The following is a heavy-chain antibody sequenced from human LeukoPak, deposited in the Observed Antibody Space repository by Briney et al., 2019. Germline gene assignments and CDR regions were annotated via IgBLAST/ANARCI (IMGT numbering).Heavy chain of an antibody. J-gene: IGHJ5*02. D-gene: IGHD6-13*01. CDR1: GYTFTSYG. CDR2: ISAYNGNT. Sequence: VASVKVSCKASGYTFTSYGISWVRQAPGQGLEWMGWISAYNGNTNYAPKLQGRVTMTTDTSTSTAYMELRSLRFDDTAVYYCARGGYSSSWPPTRWFDPWGQGTLVTVSS. V-gene: IGHV1-18*01. CDR3: ARGGYSSSWPPTRWFDP.